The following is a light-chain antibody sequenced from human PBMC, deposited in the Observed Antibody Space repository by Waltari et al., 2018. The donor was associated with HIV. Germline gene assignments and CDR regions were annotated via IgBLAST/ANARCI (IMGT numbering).Light chain of an antibody. V-gene: IGLV3-25*03. CDR2: KDS. J-gene: IGLJ3*02. Sequence: SYELTQPPSVSVSPGQTARITCPGDALPTQYAYWYHQKSGQAPVLVIYKDSERPSGIPERFSGSSSGTTVTLTISGVQPEDEADYYCQSADRSGSWVFGGGTKLTVL. CDR3: QSADRSGSWV. CDR1: ALPTQY.